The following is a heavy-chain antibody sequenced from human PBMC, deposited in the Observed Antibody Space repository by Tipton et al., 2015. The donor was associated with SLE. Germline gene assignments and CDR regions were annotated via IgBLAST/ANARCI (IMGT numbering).Heavy chain of an antibody. V-gene: IGHV3-48*03. CDR2: ISSSGSTI. CDR3: ARGGYYYDSSGYYNYMDV. D-gene: IGHD3-22*01. CDR1: GFTFSSYE. Sequence: GSLRLSCAASGFTFSSYEMNWVRQAPGKGLEWVSYISSSGSTIYYADSVKGRFTISRDNAKNSLYLQMNSLRAEDTAVYYCARGGYYYDSSGYYNYMDVWGKGTTVTVSS. J-gene: IGHJ6*03.